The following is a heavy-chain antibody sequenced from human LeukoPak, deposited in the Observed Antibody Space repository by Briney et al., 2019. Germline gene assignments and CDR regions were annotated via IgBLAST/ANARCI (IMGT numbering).Heavy chain of an antibody. CDR1: GFTFGDYG. D-gene: IGHD1-26*01. J-gene: IGHJ4*02. Sequence: GGSLRLSCAASGFTFGDYGMSWVRQAPGKGLEWVAVISYDGSNKYYADSVKGRFTISRDNSKNTLYLQMNSLRAEDTAVYYCARGRIVGAKAIDYWGQGTLVTVSS. CDR2: ISYDGSNK. V-gene: IGHV3-30*03. CDR3: ARGRIVGAKAIDY.